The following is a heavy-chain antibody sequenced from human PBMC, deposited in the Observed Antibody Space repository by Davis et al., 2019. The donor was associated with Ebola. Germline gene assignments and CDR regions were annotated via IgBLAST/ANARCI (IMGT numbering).Heavy chain of an antibody. CDR3: ARSYHYDTSGYLPSLDY. J-gene: IGHJ4*02. Sequence: AASVKVSCKASGYTFTGYYIHWVRQAPGQGLEWMGWISPNTGGSNYAQKFQGSVTMTRDTSISTAYMELSRLRSDDTAVYYCARSYHYDTSGYLPSLDYWGRGTLVTVSS. V-gene: IGHV1-2*04. CDR1: GYTFTGYY. CDR2: ISPNTGGS. D-gene: IGHD3-22*01.